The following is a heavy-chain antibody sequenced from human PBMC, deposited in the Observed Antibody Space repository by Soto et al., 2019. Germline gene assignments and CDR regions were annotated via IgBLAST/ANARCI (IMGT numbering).Heavy chain of an antibody. J-gene: IGHJ4*02. D-gene: IGHD3-9*01. Sequence: GGSLRLSCAAFGFTLDKYTMGWVRQAPGKGLEWVAESFSSGGTQYADSVKGRFTISRDNSRNMVFLQMNGLRVEDTALYYCARDREPDGIWTFDSWGQGAQVTVSS. CDR3: ARDREPDGIWTFDS. CDR1: GFTLDKYT. V-gene: IGHV3-53*01. CDR2: SFSSGGT.